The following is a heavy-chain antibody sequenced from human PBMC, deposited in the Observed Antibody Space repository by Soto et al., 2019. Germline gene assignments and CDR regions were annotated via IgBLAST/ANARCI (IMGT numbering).Heavy chain of an antibody. D-gene: IGHD4-4*01. V-gene: IGHV4-61*01. CDR1: GGSVSSGSYY. Sequence: PSETLSLTCTVSGGSVSSGSYYRSWIRQPPGKGLEWIGYIYYSGSTNYNPSLKSRVTISVDTSKNQFSLNLSSVTAADTAVYYCARVVPATITTFYGMDVWGQGTTVTVSS. CDR3: ARVVPATITTFYGMDV. J-gene: IGHJ6*02. CDR2: IYYSGST.